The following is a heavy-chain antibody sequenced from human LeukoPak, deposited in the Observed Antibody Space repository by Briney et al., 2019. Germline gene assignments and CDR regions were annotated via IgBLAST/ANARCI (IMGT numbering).Heavy chain of an antibody. D-gene: IGHD4-17*01. V-gene: IGHV3-23*01. J-gene: IGHJ5*02. Sequence: PGGSLRLSCAASGFTFSISAMKWVRQAPGKGLEWVSSISGGGTTYYADSVRGRFIISRDNSKNTLYLQMNSLSAEDTAVYYCAKLLMANDYGDPWGQGTLVTVSS. CDR1: GFTFSISA. CDR3: AKLLMANDYGDP. CDR2: ISGGGTT.